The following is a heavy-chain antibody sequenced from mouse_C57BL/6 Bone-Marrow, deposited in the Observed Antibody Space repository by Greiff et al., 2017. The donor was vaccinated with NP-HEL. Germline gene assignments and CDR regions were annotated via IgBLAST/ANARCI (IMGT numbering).Heavy chain of an antibody. CDR1: GFSLTSYG. CDR3: ARKEIYYDYDGFAY. CDR2: LWSGGST. D-gene: IGHD2-4*01. Sequence: VQLQQSGPGLVQPSQSLSITCTVSGFSLTSYGVHWVRQSPGKGLEWLGVLWSGGSTDYNAAFISRLSISKDNSKSQVFFKMNSLQADDTAIYYCARKEIYYDYDGFAYWGQGTLVTVSA. J-gene: IGHJ3*01. V-gene: IGHV2-2*01.